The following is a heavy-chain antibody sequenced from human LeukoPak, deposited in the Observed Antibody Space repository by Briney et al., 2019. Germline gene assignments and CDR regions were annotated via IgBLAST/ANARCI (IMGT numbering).Heavy chain of an antibody. V-gene: IGHV1-69*05. D-gene: IGHD3-22*01. Sequence: SVKVSCKASGGTFSSYAISWVRQAPGQGLEWMGEIIPIFGTANYAQKFQGRVTITTDESTSTAYMKLSSLRSEDTAVYYCARNGVPYYYDSSGLDYWGQGTLVTVSS. CDR1: GGTFSSYA. CDR2: IIPIFGTA. J-gene: IGHJ4*02. CDR3: ARNGVPYYYDSSGLDY.